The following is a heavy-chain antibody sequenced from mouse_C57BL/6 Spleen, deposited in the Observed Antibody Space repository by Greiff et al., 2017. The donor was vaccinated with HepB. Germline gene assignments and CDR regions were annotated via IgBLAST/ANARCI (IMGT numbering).Heavy chain of an antibody. CDR2: INPNNGGT. CDR3: ERHLRYYFDY. CDR1: GYTFTDYY. D-gene: IGHD5-1*01. V-gene: IGHV1-26*01. J-gene: IGHJ2*01. Sequence: EVQLQQSGPELVKPGASVKISCKASGYTFTDYYMNWVKQSHGKSLEWIGDINPNNGGTSYNQKFKGKATLTGDKSSSTAYMELRSLTSEDSAVDDSERHLRYYFDYWGQGTTLTVSS.